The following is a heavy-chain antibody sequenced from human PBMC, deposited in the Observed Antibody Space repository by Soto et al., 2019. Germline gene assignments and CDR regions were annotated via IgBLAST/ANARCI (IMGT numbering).Heavy chain of an antibody. CDR2: ISHDGSKT. V-gene: IGHV3-30*18. Sequence: QVQLVESGGGVVQPGRSLRLSCAASGFTFSSYGIHWVRQAPGKGLEWVAVISHDGSKTNYADSVKGRFTIARDNSKHTVYLQMNSLRAEDSAVYYCAKDTSYCSSSGYDVFDSWGQGTLVTVSS. CDR1: GFTFSSYG. CDR3: AKDTSYCSSSGYDVFDS. J-gene: IGHJ4*02. D-gene: IGHD3-22*01.